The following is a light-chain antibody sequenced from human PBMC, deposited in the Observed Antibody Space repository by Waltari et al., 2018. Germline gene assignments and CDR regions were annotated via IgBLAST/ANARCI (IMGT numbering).Light chain of an antibody. CDR2: WAS. CDR3: QQYYDVPWT. Sequence: DILMTQSPDSLAVSPGERATINCKSSQSVLYSSNNKNYLAWYQQKVGQPPKLLIYWASTRESGVPDRFSGSGSGTDFTLTISSLQAEDVAVYYCQQYYDVPWTFGQGTKVEIK. V-gene: IGKV4-1*01. J-gene: IGKJ1*01. CDR1: QSVLYSSNNKNY.